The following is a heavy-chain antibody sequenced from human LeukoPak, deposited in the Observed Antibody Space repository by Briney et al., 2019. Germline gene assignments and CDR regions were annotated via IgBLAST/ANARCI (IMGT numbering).Heavy chain of an antibody. CDR1: GFTFSSYG. CDR2: IWYDGSNK. CDR3: ASQGYNWNPIDY. J-gene: IGHJ4*02. Sequence: GRSLRLSCAASGFTFSSYGMHWVRQAPGKGLEWVAVIWYDGSNKYYADSVKGRFTISRDNSKNTLYLQMNSLRAEDTAVYYCASQGYNWNPIDYWGQGTLVTVSS. D-gene: IGHD1-20*01. V-gene: IGHV3-33*01.